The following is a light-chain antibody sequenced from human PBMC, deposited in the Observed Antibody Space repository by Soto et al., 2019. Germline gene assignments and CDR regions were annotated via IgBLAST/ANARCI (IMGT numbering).Light chain of an antibody. CDR2: EVS. CDR3: CSYAGNSIFYV. Sequence: QSALTQPASVSGSPGQSITISCTGTSSDVGNYNVVSWYQQYPGKAPKLMIYEVSKRPSGVSYRFSGSKSGHTASLTISGLQAEDEADYYCCSYAGNSIFYVFGTGTKLTVL. V-gene: IGLV2-23*02. J-gene: IGLJ1*01. CDR1: SSDVGNYNV.